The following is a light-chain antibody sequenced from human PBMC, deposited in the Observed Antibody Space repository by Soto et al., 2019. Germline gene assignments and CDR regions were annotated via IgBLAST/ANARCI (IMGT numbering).Light chain of an antibody. CDR1: SSDVGGYNY. Sequence: QSELTQPASVSGSPGQSITISCTGTSSDVGGYNYVSWYQHHPGKAPKLMIYDVSNRPSGVSNRFSGSKSGNTASLTISGLQPEDEADYYCSSYTTSNTRQIVLGTGTKLTVL. J-gene: IGLJ1*01. CDR2: DVS. V-gene: IGLV2-14*03. CDR3: SSYTTSNTRQIV.